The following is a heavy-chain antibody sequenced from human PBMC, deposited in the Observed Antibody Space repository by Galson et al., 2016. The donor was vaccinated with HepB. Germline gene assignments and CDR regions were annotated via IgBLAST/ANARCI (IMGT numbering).Heavy chain of an antibody. CDR2: ISWDGGRT. J-gene: IGHJ4*02. D-gene: IGHD5-18*01. V-gene: IGHV3-43*01. CDR1: GFTFHDYT. Sequence: SLRLSCAASGFTFHDYTMHWVRQAPGKGLEWVSLISWDGGRTYYSESLKGRLTISRDNSKNSLYLQMNSLRTEDTALYYCVKDIWAYSYGPLDYWGQGTLVTVSS. CDR3: VKDIWAYSYGPLDY.